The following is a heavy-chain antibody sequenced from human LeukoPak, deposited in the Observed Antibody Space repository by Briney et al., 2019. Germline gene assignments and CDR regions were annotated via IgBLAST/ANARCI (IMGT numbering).Heavy chain of an antibody. J-gene: IGHJ4*02. V-gene: IGHV3-23*01. CDR2: SGTGGRT. CDR1: GFIFSDYV. D-gene: IGHD3-10*01. Sequence: GGSLRLSCAGSGFIFSDYVISWVRQAPGKGLEWGSASGTGGRTYYANSVKGRFTISRDNAKKSLYLQMNSLRAEDTAVYYCARGAGISNFDYWGQGTLVTVSS. CDR3: ARGAGISNFDY.